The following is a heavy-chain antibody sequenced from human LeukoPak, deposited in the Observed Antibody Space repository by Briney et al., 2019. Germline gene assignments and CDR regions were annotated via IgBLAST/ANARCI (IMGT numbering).Heavy chain of an antibody. CDR1: GGSISSYY. Sequence: SETLSLTCTVSGGSISSYYWSWIRQPAGKGLEWIGRIYTSGSTNYNPSLKSRVTMSVDTSKNQFSLKLSSVTAADTAVYYCAKAGSSGRKPYWYFDLWGRGTRVTVSS. D-gene: IGHD6-25*01. CDR3: AKAGSSGRKPYWYFDL. V-gene: IGHV4-4*07. J-gene: IGHJ2*01. CDR2: IYTSGST.